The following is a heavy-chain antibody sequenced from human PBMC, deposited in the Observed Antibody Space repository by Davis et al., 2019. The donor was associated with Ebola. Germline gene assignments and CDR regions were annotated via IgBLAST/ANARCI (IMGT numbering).Heavy chain of an antibody. CDR3: ARGGVDRDYYYGMDV. D-gene: IGHD2-8*02. CDR1: GYTFTSYA. J-gene: IGHJ6*02. V-gene: IGHV1-3*01. Sequence: ASVKVSCKASGYTFTSYAMHWVRQAPGQRLEWMGWINAGNGNTKYSQKFQGRVTITRDTSASTAYMELSSLRSEDTAVYYCARGGVDRDYYYGMDVWGQGTTVTVSS. CDR2: INAGNGNT.